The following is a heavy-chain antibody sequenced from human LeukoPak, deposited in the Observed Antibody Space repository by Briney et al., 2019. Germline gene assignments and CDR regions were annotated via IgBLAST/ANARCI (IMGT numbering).Heavy chain of an antibody. CDR3: AKGGFGVVRYYYGMDV. J-gene: IGHJ6*02. CDR1: GFTFSSYA. D-gene: IGHD3-3*01. V-gene: IGHV3-23*01. Sequence: GGSLRLSCAASGFTFSSYAMSWVRQAPGKGLEWVSAISGSGGSTYYADSVKGRFTISRDNSKNTLYLQMNSLRAEDTAVYYCAKGGFGVVRYYYGMDVWGQGATVTVSS. CDR2: ISGSGGST.